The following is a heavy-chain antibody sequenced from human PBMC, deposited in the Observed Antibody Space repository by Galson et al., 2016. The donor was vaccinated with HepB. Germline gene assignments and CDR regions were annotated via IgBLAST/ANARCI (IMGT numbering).Heavy chain of an antibody. CDR3: AGQGRSHFDC. CDR2: MYYNGIT. V-gene: IGHV4-39*01. D-gene: IGHD3-10*01. J-gene: IGHJ4*02. CDR1: GDSVTRNTYY. Sequence: SETLSLTCSVSGDSVTRNTYYWGWIRQPPGKGLEWIGSMYYNGITYYNPSLKSRVTISVDTSKNHFSLKMTSVTAADTAVYYCAGQGRSHFDCWGQGTLVSVSS.